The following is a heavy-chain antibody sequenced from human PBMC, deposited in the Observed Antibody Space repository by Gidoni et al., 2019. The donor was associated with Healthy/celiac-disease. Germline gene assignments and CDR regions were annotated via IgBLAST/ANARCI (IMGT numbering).Heavy chain of an antibody. CDR3: ARHQGRHPGVDDAFDI. V-gene: IGHV5-51*01. D-gene: IGHD3-10*01. CDR2: IYPGDSDT. J-gene: IGHJ3*02. Sequence: EVQLVQSGAEVQKPGESLKISCKGSGYSFTSYWIGWVRQMPGKGLEWMGIIYPGDSDTRYSPSFQGQVTSAADKSISTAYLQWSSLKASDTAMYYCARHQGRHPGVDDAFDIWGQGTMVTVSS. CDR1: GYSFTSYW.